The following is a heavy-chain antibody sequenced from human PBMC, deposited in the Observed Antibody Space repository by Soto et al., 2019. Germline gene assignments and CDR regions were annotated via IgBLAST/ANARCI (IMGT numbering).Heavy chain of an antibody. CDR1: GFTFSDHY. J-gene: IGHJ6*02. V-gene: IGHV3-11*01. CDR2: ISYSSDSI. Sequence: GGSLRLSCAASGFTFSDHYMSWIRQAPGKGLEWVSYISYSSDSIYYADSVKGRFTISRGNAKNSLYLQMNSLRVEDTAVYYCARGHYGLDVWGQGTTVTVSS. CDR3: ARGHYGLDV.